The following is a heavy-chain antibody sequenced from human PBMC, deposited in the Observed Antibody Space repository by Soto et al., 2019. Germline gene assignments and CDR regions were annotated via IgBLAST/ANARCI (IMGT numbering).Heavy chain of an antibody. CDR2: LYYSGNT. V-gene: IGHV4-39*01. D-gene: IGHD2-15*01. CDR1: GGSISRSSYS. Sequence: PSETLSLTCTVSGGSISRSSYSWAWIRQPPGKGLEWIGTLYYSGNTYYNPSLKSRVTISVDTSKNQFSLKLSSVTAADTAVYYCATRQGGSYNWFDPRGQGTLVTVSS. CDR3: ATRQGGSYNWFDP. J-gene: IGHJ5*02.